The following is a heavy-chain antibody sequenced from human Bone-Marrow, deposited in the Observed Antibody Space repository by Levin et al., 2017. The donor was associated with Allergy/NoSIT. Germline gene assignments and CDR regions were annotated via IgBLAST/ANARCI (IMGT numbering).Heavy chain of an antibody. CDR2: ISAYNGNT. J-gene: IGHJ6*02. CDR3: ARDLKWAIYYYGMDV. D-gene: IGHD2-8*01. V-gene: IGHV1-18*01. CDR1: GYTFTSYG. Sequence: ASVKVSCKASGYTFTSYGISWVRQAPGQGLEWMGWISAYNGNTNYAQKLQGRVTMTTDTSTSTAYMELRSLRSDDTAVYYCARDLKWAIYYYGMDVWGQGTTVTVSS.